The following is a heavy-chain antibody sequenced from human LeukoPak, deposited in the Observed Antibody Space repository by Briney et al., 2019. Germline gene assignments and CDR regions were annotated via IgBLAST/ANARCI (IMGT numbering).Heavy chain of an antibody. J-gene: IGHJ6*03. CDR2: ISYNGINE. D-gene: IGHD1-26*01. CDR1: GFSVSDYN. Sequence: GGSLRLSCAASGFSVSDYNMHWVRQAPGKGLEWMAVISYNGINEYYADSVKGRFTISRDNAKNSLFLQMNSLTAEDTAVYYCARDPYSGGYWNYYYYYMDVWGKGTTVTISS. CDR3: ARDPYSGGYWNYYYYYMDV. V-gene: IGHV3-30*03.